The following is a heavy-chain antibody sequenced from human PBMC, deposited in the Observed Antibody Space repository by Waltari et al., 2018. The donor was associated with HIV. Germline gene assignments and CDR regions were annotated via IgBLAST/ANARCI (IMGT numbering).Heavy chain of an antibody. CDR3: ARGGYYYDISGYYHY. J-gene: IGHJ4*02. Sequence: QVQLVESGGGGVQTGRSLRLSCAESGFTFSNFAMPWVRQAPGKGLEWVAVIWYDGDNKYYADSVKGRFTISRDNSKNTLYLQMNSLRVEDTAVYYCARGGYYYDISGYYHYWGQGTLVTVSS. CDR1: GFTFSNFA. CDR2: IWYDGDNK. D-gene: IGHD3-22*01. V-gene: IGHV3-33*01.